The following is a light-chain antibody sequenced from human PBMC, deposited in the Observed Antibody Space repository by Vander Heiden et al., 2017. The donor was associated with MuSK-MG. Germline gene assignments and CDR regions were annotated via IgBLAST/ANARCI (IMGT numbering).Light chain of an antibody. CDR2: DAS. CDR1: QAISIY. CDR3: QQHKNHPPFT. Sequence: DVQMTQSPSSLSASVGDRLTITCRAGQAISIYLAWFQHKPGKAPKSLIYDASSWQSGVPSKFIGSGYGKDFTLTTSSRQQEDYASYYCQQHKNHPPFTFGRGTKVDIK. V-gene: IGKV1-16*02. J-gene: IGKJ4*01.